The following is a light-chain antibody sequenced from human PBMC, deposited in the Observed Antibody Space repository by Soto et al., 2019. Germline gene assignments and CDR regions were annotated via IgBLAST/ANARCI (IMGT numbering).Light chain of an antibody. CDR3: SSYTSRSTMV. J-gene: IGLJ2*01. Sequence: QSVLTQPASVSGSPGQSITISCTGTSSDVGGYNYVSWYQQHPGKAPNLMIYEVTNRPSGVSTRFSGSKSGNTASLTISGLQAEDEGDYYCSSYTSRSTMVFGGGTKLTVL. CDR2: EVT. CDR1: SSDVGGYNY. V-gene: IGLV2-14*01.